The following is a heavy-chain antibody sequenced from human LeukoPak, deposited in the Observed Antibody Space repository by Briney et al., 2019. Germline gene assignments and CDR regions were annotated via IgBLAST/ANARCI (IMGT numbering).Heavy chain of an antibody. CDR1: GGSISSYY. CDR3: ARLQDTAMSFDY. CDR2: IYYSGST. Sequence: SETLSLTCTVSGGSISSYYWSWIRQPPGKGLEWIGNIYYSGSTNYNPSLKSRVTISVDTSKNQFSLKLSSVTAADTAVYYCARLQDTAMSFDYWGQGTLVTVSS. D-gene: IGHD5-18*01. J-gene: IGHJ4*02. V-gene: IGHV4-59*08.